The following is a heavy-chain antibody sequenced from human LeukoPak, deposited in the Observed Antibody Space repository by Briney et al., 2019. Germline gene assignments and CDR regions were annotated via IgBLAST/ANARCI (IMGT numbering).Heavy chain of an antibody. D-gene: IGHD5-12*01. CDR3: ARGTWPFDY. J-gene: IGHJ4*02. CDR1: GGSISSYY. Sequence: SETLSLTCTVSGGSISSYYWSWIRQPPGKGLEWIGYIYYGGSTNYNPSLKSRVTISVDTSKNQFSLKLSSVTAADTAVYYCARGTWPFDYWGQGTLVTVSS. CDR2: IYYGGST. V-gene: IGHV4-59*01.